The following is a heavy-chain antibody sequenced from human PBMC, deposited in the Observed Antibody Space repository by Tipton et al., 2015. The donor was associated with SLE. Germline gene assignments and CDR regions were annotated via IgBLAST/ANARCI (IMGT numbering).Heavy chain of an antibody. CDR2: ISSVDNTK. CDR3: ARGQWELKALDY. J-gene: IGHJ4*02. Sequence: SLRLSCAASGYTFSYYEMNWVRQAPGKGLEWVSYISSVDNTKYYADSVKGRFTVSRDNAKNSLYLQMNSLRAEDTAVYYCARGQWELKALDYWGQGTLVTVSS. V-gene: IGHV3-48*03. D-gene: IGHD1-26*01. CDR1: GYTFSYYE.